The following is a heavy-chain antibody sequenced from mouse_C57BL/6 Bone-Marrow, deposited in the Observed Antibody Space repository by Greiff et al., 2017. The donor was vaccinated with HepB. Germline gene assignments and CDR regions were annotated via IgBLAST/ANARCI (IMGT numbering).Heavy chain of an antibody. D-gene: IGHD2-4*01. V-gene: IGHV5-4*01. J-gene: IGHJ3*01. Sequence: EVKLQESGGGLVKPGGSLKLSCAASGFTFSSYAMSWVRQTPEKRLEWVATISDGGSYTYYPDNVKGRFTISRDNAKNNLYLQMSHLKSEDTAMYYCARDRYDYSWFAYWGQGTLVTVSA. CDR3: ARDRYDYSWFAY. CDR1: GFTFSSYA. CDR2: ISDGGSYT.